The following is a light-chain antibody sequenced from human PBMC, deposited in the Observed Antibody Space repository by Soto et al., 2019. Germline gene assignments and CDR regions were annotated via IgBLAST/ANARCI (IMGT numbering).Light chain of an antibody. CDR1: QSISDS. CDR3: QQYNRFSTWT. CDR2: DVS. Sequence: GDRVTITCRASQSISDSLAWYQQKPGKAPDLLISDVSKLERGVASRFSGSGSGTEFTLTISSMQPDDLATYYCQQYNRFSTWTFGQGTKVDIK. J-gene: IGKJ1*01. V-gene: IGKV1-5*01.